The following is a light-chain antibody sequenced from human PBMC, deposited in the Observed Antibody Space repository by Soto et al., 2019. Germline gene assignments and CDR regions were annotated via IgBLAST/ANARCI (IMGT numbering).Light chain of an antibody. J-gene: IGLJ1*01. CDR1: SSDVGGYNS. CDR2: DVS. CDR3: SSYTSSSTHNYV. V-gene: IGLV2-14*01. Sequence: QSALTQPASVSGSPGQSITISCTGTSSDVGGYNSVSWYQQHPGKAPKLMIYDVSNRPSGVSNRFSGSKSGNTASLTISGLQAEDEAEYYCSSYTSSSTHNYVFGTGTKLTDL.